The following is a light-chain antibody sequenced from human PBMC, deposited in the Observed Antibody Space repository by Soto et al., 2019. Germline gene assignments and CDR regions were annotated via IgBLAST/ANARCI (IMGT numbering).Light chain of an antibody. J-gene: IGLJ1*01. V-gene: IGLV2-23*02. CDR2: EVG. CDR1: SSDVGSYNL. Sequence: QSALTHPASVSGSPGQSITIPCTGTSSDVGSYNLVSWYQQHRGKAPKLMIYEVGERPSGVSNRFSGSKSGNTASLTISGLQAEDEADYCCCSYAGSSTFVFGTGTKAPS. CDR3: CSYAGSSTFV.